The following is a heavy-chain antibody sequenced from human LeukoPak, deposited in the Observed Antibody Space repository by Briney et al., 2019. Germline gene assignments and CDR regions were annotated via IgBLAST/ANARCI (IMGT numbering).Heavy chain of an antibody. J-gene: IGHJ4*02. V-gene: IGHV3-23*01. Sequence: GGSLRLSCAASGFTFSSYAMSWVRQAPGKGLEWVSAISGSGGSTYYADSVKGRFTISRDNSKNTLYLQMNSLRAEDTAVYYCAKDQVYCSGGSCYEVFDYWGQGTPVTVSS. CDR3: AKDQVYCSGGSCYEVFDY. CDR2: ISGSGGST. CDR1: GFTFSSYA. D-gene: IGHD2-15*01.